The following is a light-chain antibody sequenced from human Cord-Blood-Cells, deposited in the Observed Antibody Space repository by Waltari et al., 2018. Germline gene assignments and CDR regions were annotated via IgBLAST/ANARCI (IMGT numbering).Light chain of an antibody. V-gene: IGKV3-11*01. CDR3: QQRSNWPPLT. CDR2: DAS. CDR1: QSVSSY. J-gene: IGKJ4*01. Sequence: EIVLTQSPATLSLSPGERATLSCRASQSVSSYLAWYQQKPGQAPRLLIYDASNRSTGIPARFSGGGSGTDFTLAISSLEPEDFAVYYCQQRSNWPPLTFGGGTKGEIK.